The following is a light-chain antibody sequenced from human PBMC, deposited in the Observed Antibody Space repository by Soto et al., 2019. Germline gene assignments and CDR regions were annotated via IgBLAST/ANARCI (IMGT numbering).Light chain of an antibody. V-gene: IGLV1-51*01. CDR2: DNN. CDR3: GTWDSSLSAGV. Sequence: QSVLTQPPSVSVAPGQQVTISCSGSSSNIGNNYVSWYQQLPGTAPKLLIYDNNKRPSGIPDRFSGSKSGTSATLGITGLQTGDEADFYCGTWDSSLSAGVFGTGTKVTVL. J-gene: IGLJ1*01. CDR1: SSNIGNNY.